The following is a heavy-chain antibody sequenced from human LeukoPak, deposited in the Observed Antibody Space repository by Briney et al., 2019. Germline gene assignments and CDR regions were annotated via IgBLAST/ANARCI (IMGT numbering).Heavy chain of an antibody. CDR1: GFTFSSYS. J-gene: IGHJ4*02. V-gene: IGHV3-48*01. CDR2: ISSSSSTI. D-gene: IGHD2-2*01. CDR3: ATHTRGDYDY. Sequence: GGSLRLSCAASGFTFSSYSMNWVRQAPGKGLEWVSYISSSSSTIYYADSVKGRFTISRDNTKNSLYLQMNSLRAEDTAVYYCATHTRGDYDYWGQGTPVTVSS.